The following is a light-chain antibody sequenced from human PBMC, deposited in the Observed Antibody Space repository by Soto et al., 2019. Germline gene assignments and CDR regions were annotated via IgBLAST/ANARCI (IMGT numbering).Light chain of an antibody. Sequence: ALTHPASVSESPGQSLTISCTGTSSDVGGYNYVSWYQQHPGKAPKLMIYEFSNRPSGVSNRFSGSKSGNTASLTISGFQAEDEADYYCSSYTSSSPYVFGTGTKVTVL. V-gene: IGLV2-14*01. CDR2: EFS. CDR3: SSYTSSSPYV. J-gene: IGLJ1*01. CDR1: SSDVGGYNY.